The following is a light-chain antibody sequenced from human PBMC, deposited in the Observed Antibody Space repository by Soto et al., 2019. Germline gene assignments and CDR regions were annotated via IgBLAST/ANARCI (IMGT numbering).Light chain of an antibody. Sequence: DIQMTQSPSSLSASVGDRVTITCRASQSISTYLNWYHQKPGKAPKLLIYAASSLQSGVPSRFNGSGSGTDFTLTISSLQPEDFATYYCQQSYNTPRTFGQGTKVDIK. CDR1: QSISTY. J-gene: IGKJ1*01. CDR2: AAS. CDR3: QQSYNTPRT. V-gene: IGKV1-39*01.